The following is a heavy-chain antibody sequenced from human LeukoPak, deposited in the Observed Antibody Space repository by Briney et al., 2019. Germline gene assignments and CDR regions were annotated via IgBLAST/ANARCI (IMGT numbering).Heavy chain of an antibody. V-gene: IGHV1-58*02. Sequence: GTSVKVSCKASGFTFTSPAMQWVRQARGQRLEWIGWIVVGSGNTNYAQKFQERVTITRDMSTSTAYMELSSLRSEDTAVYYCAAYEGRAAAAPFDYWGQGTLVTVSS. D-gene: IGHD6-13*01. J-gene: IGHJ4*02. CDR3: AAYEGRAAAAPFDY. CDR1: GFTFTSPA. CDR2: IVVGSGNT.